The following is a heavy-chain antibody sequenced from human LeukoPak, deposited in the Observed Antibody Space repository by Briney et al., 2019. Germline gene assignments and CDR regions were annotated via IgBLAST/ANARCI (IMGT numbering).Heavy chain of an antibody. V-gene: IGHV4-38-2*01. D-gene: IGHD1-14*01. CDR1: GYSISSGYY. Sequence: SSETLSLTCAVSGYSISSGYYWGWIRQPPGKGLEWIGSIYHSGSTYYNPSLKSRVTISVDTSKNQFPLKLSSVTAADAAVYYCAPPEGIGPWGQGTLVTVSS. J-gene: IGHJ5*02. CDR3: APPEGIGP. CDR2: IYHSGST.